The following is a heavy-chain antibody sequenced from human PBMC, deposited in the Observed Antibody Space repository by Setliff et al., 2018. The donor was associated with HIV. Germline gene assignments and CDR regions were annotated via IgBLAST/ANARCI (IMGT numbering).Heavy chain of an antibody. CDR2: INTSGST. Sequence: SETLSLTCTVSGGSVSNYYWTWIRQSAGKGLEWIGHINTSGSTKYNPSLKSRLTMSVDSSGNQFSLTLTSVAAADTAVYYCARDPNTGWYYLDFWGPGALVTSPQ. V-gene: IGHV4-4*07. D-gene: IGHD6-19*01. CDR3: ARDPNTGWYYLDF. CDR1: GGSVSNYY. J-gene: IGHJ4*02.